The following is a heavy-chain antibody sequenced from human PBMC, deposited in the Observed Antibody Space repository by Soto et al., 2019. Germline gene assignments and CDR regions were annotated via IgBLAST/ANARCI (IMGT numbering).Heavy chain of an antibody. CDR3: ARSKRYVDYLGRFDP. Sequence: SETPSLTCAVYGGSFSGYYWSWIRQPPGKGLEWIGEINHSGSTNYNPSLKSRVTISVDTSKNQFSLKLSSVTAADTAVYYCARSKRYVDYLGRFDPWGQGTLVTVSS. D-gene: IGHD5-12*01. V-gene: IGHV4-34*01. CDR2: INHSGST. J-gene: IGHJ5*02. CDR1: GGSFSGYY.